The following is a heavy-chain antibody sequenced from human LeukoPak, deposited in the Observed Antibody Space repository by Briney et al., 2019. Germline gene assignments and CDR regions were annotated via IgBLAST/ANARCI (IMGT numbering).Heavy chain of an antibody. Sequence: PSETLSLTCTVSGGSISSYYWSWIRQPPGKGLEWIGYIYYSGSTNYNPSLKSRVTISVDTSKNQFSLKLSSVTAADTAVYYCARGVSGSGYYIEYYFDYWGQGTLVTVSS. CDR3: ARGVSGSGYYIEYYFDY. D-gene: IGHD3-3*01. CDR2: IYYSGST. CDR1: GGSISSYY. V-gene: IGHV4-59*01. J-gene: IGHJ4*02.